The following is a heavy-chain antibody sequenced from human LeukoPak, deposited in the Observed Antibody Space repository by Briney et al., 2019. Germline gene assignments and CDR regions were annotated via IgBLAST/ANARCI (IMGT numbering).Heavy chain of an antibody. J-gene: IGHJ4*02. V-gene: IGHV3-30-3*01. D-gene: IGHD6-13*01. Sequence: GGSLRLSCAASGFTFSSYAMHWVRQAPGKGLEWVAVISYDGSNKYYADSVKGRFTISRDNSKNTLYLQMNSLRAEDTAVYFCASAAGPFDHWGQGTLVTVSS. CDR1: GFTFSSYA. CDR2: ISYDGSNK. CDR3: ASAAGPFDH.